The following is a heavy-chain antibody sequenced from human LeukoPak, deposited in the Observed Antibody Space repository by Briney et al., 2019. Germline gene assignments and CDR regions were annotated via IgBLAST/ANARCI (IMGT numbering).Heavy chain of an antibody. CDR2: ISGSGGST. Sequence: GGSLRLSCAASGFTFSSYWMSWVRQAPGKGLEWVSAISGSGGSTYYADSVKGRFTISRDNSKNTLYLQMNSLRAEDMAVYYCARGYSGSSWSFFDDWGQGILVTVSS. J-gene: IGHJ4*02. D-gene: IGHD6-6*01. V-gene: IGHV3-23*01. CDR1: GFTFSSYW. CDR3: ARGYSGSSWSFFDD.